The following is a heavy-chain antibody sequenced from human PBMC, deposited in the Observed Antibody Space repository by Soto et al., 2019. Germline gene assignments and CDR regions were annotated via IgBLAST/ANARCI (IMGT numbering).Heavy chain of an antibody. CDR1: GYTFTSYD. CDR3: ARGTVTYYYAGSEDY. CDR2: MDPNSGNT. J-gene: IGHJ4*02. Sequence: QVQLVQSGAEVKKPGASVKVSCKASGYTFTSYDINWVRQATGQGLEWMGWMDPNSGNTGYAQKFQGTVTMTRNTSISPTYMERSSLRSEDTAVYYCARGTVTYYYAGSEDYWGQGTLVTVSS. V-gene: IGHV1-8*01. D-gene: IGHD3-22*01.